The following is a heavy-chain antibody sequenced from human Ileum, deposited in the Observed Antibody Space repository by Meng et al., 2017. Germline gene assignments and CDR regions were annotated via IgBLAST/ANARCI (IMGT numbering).Heavy chain of an antibody. Sequence: VQVGDSGGGLVKPGGSLRISCAASGFTFISYSMTWVRQAPGKGPEWVTAISHDGSSYVYADSVKGRFTISRDNSKNTLYLQMNSLAPEDTAVYYCAREPSFGEHDYWGQGTLVTVSS. D-gene: IGHD3-10*01. V-gene: IGHV3-30*03. CDR2: ISHDGSSY. CDR3: AREPSFGEHDY. J-gene: IGHJ4*02. CDR1: GFTFISYS.